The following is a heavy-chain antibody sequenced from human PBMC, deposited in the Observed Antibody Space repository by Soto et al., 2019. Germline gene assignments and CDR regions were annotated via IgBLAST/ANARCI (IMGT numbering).Heavy chain of an antibody. CDR2: ISGSGGST. D-gene: IGHD2-15*01. Sequence: EVQLLESGGGLVQPGESLRLSCAASGFTFSSYAMSWVRQAPGKGLEWVSAISGSGGSTYYADSVKGRFTISRDNSKNTLYLQMNSLRAENTAVYYCAKDRRYCSGGSCQDYFDYWGQGTLVTVSS. CDR3: AKDRRYCSGGSCQDYFDY. V-gene: IGHV3-23*01. CDR1: GFTFSSYA. J-gene: IGHJ4*02.